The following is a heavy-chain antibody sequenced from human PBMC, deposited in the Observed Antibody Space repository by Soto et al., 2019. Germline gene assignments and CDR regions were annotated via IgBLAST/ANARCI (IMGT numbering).Heavy chain of an antibody. CDR1: GGSISSGGYY. V-gene: IGHV4-31*03. CDR3: ARDRGYCSGGSCYEWDYYYYYGMDV. CDR2: IYYSGST. D-gene: IGHD2-15*01. J-gene: IGHJ6*02. Sequence: PSWRMSLPCIVSGGSISSGGYYWSRIRQHPGKGLEWIGYIYYSGSTYYNPSLKSRVTISVDTSKNQFSLKLSSVTAADTAVYYCARDRGYCSGGSCYEWDYYYYYGMDVWGQGTTVTVS.